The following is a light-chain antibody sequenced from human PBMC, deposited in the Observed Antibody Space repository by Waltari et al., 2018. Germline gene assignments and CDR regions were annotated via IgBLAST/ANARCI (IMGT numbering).Light chain of an antibody. CDR2: GNT. V-gene: IGLV1-40*01. CDR1: SSNIRAGYD. Sequence: QSVLTQPPSVSGAPGQRVTISCTGSSSNIRAGYDVHWYQQLPGTAPKLLIYGNTNRPSGVPDRFSGSQSGTSASLAITGLQAEDEADYYCQSYDSSLSGYWVFGGGTKLTVL. CDR3: QSYDSSLSGYWV. J-gene: IGLJ3*02.